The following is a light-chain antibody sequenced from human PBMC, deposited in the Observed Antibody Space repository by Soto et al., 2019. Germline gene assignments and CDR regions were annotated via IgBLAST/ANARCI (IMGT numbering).Light chain of an antibody. J-gene: IGKJ5*01. CDR3: QQTSSSPST. Sequence: DTQMSQAPSSLSASVGDSIAITFRVSQSISSYLNWYQQKPGKAPKLLISAASILQSGVPSRFSGSGSGTDFTLTISNLQPEDFPGYYCQQTSSSPSTFGQGTRLEI. V-gene: IGKV1-39*01. CDR1: QSISSY. CDR2: AAS.